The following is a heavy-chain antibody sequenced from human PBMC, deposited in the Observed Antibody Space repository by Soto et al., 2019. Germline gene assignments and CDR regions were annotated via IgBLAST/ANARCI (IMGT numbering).Heavy chain of an antibody. CDR3: TRDSQYGSGLYYGLDV. J-gene: IGHJ6*02. D-gene: IGHD3-10*01. Sequence: VQLVESGGGLVKPRGSLRLSCAASGFNFSDSYMSWVRQAPGKGLEWISYISGSGITTAYTGSVKGRFTVSRDNAKNSLFLQLNSLRVDDTAVYYCTRDSQYGSGLYYGLDVWGQGTSVTVSS. CDR2: ISGSGITT. CDR1: GFNFSDSY. V-gene: IGHV3-11*01.